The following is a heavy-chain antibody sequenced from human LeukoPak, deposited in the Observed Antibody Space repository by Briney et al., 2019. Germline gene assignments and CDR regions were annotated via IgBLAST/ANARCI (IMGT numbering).Heavy chain of an antibody. CDR3: AKDANYYDSSGYLIPFDY. D-gene: IGHD3-22*01. CDR1: GFTFSRFA. Sequence: GGSRRLSCSASGFTFSRFAMTWVRQLPGRGLEWVSSISGNGHQTYYADSVKGRFSVSRDNSKDILYLQMDSLRADDSALYYCAKDANYYDSSGYLIPFDYWGQGTLVTVSS. V-gene: IGHV3-23*01. CDR2: ISGNGHQT. J-gene: IGHJ4*02.